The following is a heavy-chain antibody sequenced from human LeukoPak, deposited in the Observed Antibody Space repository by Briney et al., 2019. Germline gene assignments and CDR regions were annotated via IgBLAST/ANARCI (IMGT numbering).Heavy chain of an antibody. CDR2: ISGSGGST. Sequence: PGGSLRLSCAASGFTFSNYGMNWVRQAPGKGLEWVSGISGSGGSTYYADSVKGRFTISRDNSKNTLYLQMNSLRAEDTAIYYCAKRRDYFDYWGQGTLVTVSS. V-gene: IGHV3-23*01. CDR3: AKRRDYFDY. CDR1: GFTFSNYG. J-gene: IGHJ4*02.